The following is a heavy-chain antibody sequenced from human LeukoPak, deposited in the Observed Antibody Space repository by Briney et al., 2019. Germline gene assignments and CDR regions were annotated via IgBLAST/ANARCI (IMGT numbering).Heavy chain of an antibody. CDR2: IKQDGSEK. Sequence: GGSLRLSCAASGFIVSSNYMSWVRQAPGKGLEWVANIKQDGSEKYYVDSVKGRFTISRDNAKNSLYLQMNSLRAEDTAVYYCARYGSGSYYKYWGQGTLVTVSS. V-gene: IGHV3-7*01. D-gene: IGHD3-10*01. J-gene: IGHJ4*02. CDR3: ARYGSGSYYKY. CDR1: GFIVSSNY.